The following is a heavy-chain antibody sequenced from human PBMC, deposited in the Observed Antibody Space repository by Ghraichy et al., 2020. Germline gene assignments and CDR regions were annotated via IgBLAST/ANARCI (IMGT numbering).Heavy chain of an antibody. CDR2: IWYDGSNK. D-gene: IGHD3-10*01. V-gene: IGHV3-33*01. Sequence: GGSLRLSCAASGFTFSSYGMHWVRQAPGKGLEWVAVIWYDGSNKYYADSVKGRFTISRDNSKNTLYLQMNSLRAEDTAVYYCARGGYYGSGSYSDYYYYGMDVWGQGTTVTVSS. CDR1: GFTFSSYG. J-gene: IGHJ6*02. CDR3: ARGGYYGSGSYSDYYYYGMDV.